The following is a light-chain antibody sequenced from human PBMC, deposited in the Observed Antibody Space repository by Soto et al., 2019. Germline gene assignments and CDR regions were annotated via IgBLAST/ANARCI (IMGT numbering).Light chain of an antibody. J-gene: IGLJ2*01. Sequence: QSVLTQPASVSGSPGQSITTSCTGTSSDVGGYNCVSWYQQHPGKAPKLMIYDVSNRPSGVSNRFSGSKSGNTASLTISGLQAEDQADYYCSSYTSSSTLVFGGGTKLTVL. CDR2: DVS. V-gene: IGLV2-14*01. CDR3: SSYTSSSTLV. CDR1: SSDVGGYNC.